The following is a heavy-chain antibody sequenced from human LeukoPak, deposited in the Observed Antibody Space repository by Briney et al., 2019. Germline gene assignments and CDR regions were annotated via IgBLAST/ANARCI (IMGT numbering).Heavy chain of an antibody. V-gene: IGHV1-3*01. CDR3: ARGSTSDWPLDH. D-gene: IGHD2-2*01. CDR2: IDAGNGDT. Sequence: ASVKASCKASGYTFIGYAMHWVRQAPGQRFEWMGWIDAGNGDTRYSQKFQGRVTITRDTSASIAYIELRSLRSEDTAMYYCARGSTSDWPLDHWGQETLVTISS. CDR1: GYTFIGYA. J-gene: IGHJ4*02.